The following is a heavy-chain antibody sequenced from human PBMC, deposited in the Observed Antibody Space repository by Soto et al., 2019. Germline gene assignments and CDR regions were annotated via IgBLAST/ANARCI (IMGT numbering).Heavy chain of an antibody. J-gene: IGHJ4*02. CDR3: ARVAVEMATIHVFDY. D-gene: IGHD5-12*01. CDR2: ISYDGSNK. V-gene: IGHV3-30-3*01. CDR1: GITFISYA. Sequence: QVQLVESGGGVVQPGRCLRFSCAASGITFISYAMHWVRQAPGKGLEWVAVISYDGSNKYYADSVKGRFTISRDNSKNTLYLQMNSLRAEDTAVYYCARVAVEMATIHVFDYWGQATLVTVSS.